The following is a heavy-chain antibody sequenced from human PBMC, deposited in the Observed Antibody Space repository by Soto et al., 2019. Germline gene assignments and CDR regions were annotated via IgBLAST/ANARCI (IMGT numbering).Heavy chain of an antibody. V-gene: IGHV3-13*01. CDR1: GFTVSSQD. CDR3: SMRGAGSTNDYYGMYL. D-gene: IGHD2-15*01. Sequence: GGSVRICCAASGFTVSSQDMSWVRKAPGKGLERVSVIGTGGNTYYAGSVKGRFTISRENANNYLYLQMNSLRAEDTAVYYCSMRGAGSTNDYYGMYLWGQGTTVIVSS. CDR2: IGTGGNT. J-gene: IGHJ6*02.